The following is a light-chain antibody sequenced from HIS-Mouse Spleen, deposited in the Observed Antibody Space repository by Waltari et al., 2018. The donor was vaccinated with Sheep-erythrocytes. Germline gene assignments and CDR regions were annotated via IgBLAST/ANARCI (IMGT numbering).Light chain of an antibody. CDR2: EGS. V-gene: IGLV2-23*01. CDR3: CSYAGSSTPWG. CDR1: SSDVGSYNL. J-gene: IGLJ3*02. Sequence: QSALTQPASVSGSPGQSITISCTGPSSDVGSYNLVSWYQQHPGKAPNTMISEGSKRPSGVSNRFSGSKSGNTASLTSSGLQAEDEADYYCCSYAGSSTPWGFGGGTKLTVL.